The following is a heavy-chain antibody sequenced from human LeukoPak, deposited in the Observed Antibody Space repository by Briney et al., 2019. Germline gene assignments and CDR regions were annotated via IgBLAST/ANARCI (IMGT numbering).Heavy chain of an antibody. J-gene: IGHJ4*02. CDR1: GDSLSSNSAT. CDR2: TYYRSKWNT. D-gene: IGHD7-27*01. CDR3: ARVSASNLGIKHFDS. Sequence: SQTLSLTCAVSGDSLSSNSATWNWLRQSPSRGLEWLGRTYYRSKWNTDYAVSVKSRITINPDTSKNQVSLQLNSVTPEDTAVYYCARVSASNLGIKHFDSWGQGTLVTVSS. V-gene: IGHV6-1*01.